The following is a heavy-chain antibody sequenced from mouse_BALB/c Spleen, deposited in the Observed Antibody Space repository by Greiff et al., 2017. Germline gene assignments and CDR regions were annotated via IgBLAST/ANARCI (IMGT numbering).Heavy chain of an antibody. J-gene: IGHJ1*01. Sequence: EVQLQESGPGLVKPSQSLSLTCTVTGYSITSDYAWNWIRQFPGNKLEWMGYISYSGSTSYNPSLKSRISITRDTSKNQFFLQLNSVTTEDTATYYCARFPFYYGSSSWYFDVWGAGTTVTVSS. CDR3: ARFPFYYGSSSWYFDV. CDR2: ISYSGST. D-gene: IGHD1-1*01. CDR1: GYSITSDYA. V-gene: IGHV3-2*02.